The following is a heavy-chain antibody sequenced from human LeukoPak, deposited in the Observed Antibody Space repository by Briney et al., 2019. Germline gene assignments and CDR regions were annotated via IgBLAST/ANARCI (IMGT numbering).Heavy chain of an antibody. CDR3: ARAVGYCSGGSCYSAHAEYFQH. V-gene: IGHV4-31*03. CDR1: GGSISSGGYY. J-gene: IGHJ1*01. CDR2: IYYSGST. Sequence: SETLSLTCTVFGGSISSGGYYWSWIRQHPGKGLEWIGYIYYSGSTYYNPSLKSRVTISVDTSKNQFSLKLSSVTAADTAVYYCARAVGYCSGGSCYSAHAEYFQHWGQGTLVTVSS. D-gene: IGHD2-15*01.